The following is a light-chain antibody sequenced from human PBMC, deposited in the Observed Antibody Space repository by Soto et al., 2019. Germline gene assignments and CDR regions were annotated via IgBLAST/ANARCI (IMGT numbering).Light chain of an antibody. CDR2: GAS. J-gene: IGKJ1*01. CDR1: QSVSSN. V-gene: IGKV3-15*01. CDR3: QQYINLWT. Sequence: EIVMTQSPATLSVSPGERATPSCRASQSVSSNLAWYKQKPGQSPRLLIYGASTRATGVPARFSGSGSGTEFTLTIRSLKSEDFAVYYCQQYINLWTFGQGTKLDIK.